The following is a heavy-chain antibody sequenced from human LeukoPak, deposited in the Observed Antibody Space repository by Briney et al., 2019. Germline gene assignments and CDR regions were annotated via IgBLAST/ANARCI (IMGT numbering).Heavy chain of an antibody. J-gene: IGHJ6*02. V-gene: IGHV4-34*01. D-gene: IGHD5-24*01. Sequence: PSETLSLTCAVYGGSLSGYYWSWIRQPPGKGLEWIGEIYHSGSTNSNPSLKSRVTISVQTSKNQFSLKLSSVTAADTAVYYCARGAEMAADYYYYGMDVWGQGTTVTVSS. CDR1: GGSLSGYY. CDR3: ARGAEMAADYYYYGMDV. CDR2: IYHSGST.